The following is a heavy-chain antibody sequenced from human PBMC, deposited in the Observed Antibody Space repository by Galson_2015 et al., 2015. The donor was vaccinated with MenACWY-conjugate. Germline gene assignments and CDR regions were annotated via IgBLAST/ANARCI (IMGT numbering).Heavy chain of an antibody. CDR1: GGSISSSSYY. J-gene: IGHJ4*02. CDR3: ASGDYYDSSGYPPSLGY. Sequence: ETLSLTCTVSGGSISSSSYYWGWIRQPPGKGLEWIGSIYYSGSTYYNPSLKSRVTISVDTSKNQFSLKLSSVTAADTAVYYCASGDYYDSSGYPPSLGYWGQGTLVTVSS. CDR2: IYYSGST. V-gene: IGHV4-39*07. D-gene: IGHD3-22*01.